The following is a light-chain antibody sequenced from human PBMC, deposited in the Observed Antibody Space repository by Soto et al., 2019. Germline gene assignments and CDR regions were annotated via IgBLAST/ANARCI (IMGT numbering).Light chain of an antibody. CDR1: QSVSNN. V-gene: IGKV3-15*01. CDR3: QQYNNWWT. J-gene: IGKJ1*01. Sequence: EIVMTQPPATLSVSPGERATLSCRASQSVSNNLAWYQKKPGQAPRLLIYGASTRATGIPASFSGSGSGTEFTLTISSLQSEDFAFYYCQQYNNWWTFGQGTRVDIK. CDR2: GAS.